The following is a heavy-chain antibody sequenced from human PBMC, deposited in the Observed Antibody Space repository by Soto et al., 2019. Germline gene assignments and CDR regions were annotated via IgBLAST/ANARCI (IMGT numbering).Heavy chain of an antibody. J-gene: IGHJ6*02. D-gene: IGHD6-13*01. Sequence: GGSLRLSCAASGFTFSSYAMSWVRQAPGKGLEWVSAISGSGGSTYYADSVKGRFTIARDNSKNTLYLQMSSLRAEDTAVYYCAKDMYSSSWYFYYYIMDVWGQGTTVTVSS. CDR2: ISGSGGST. V-gene: IGHV3-23*01. CDR3: AKDMYSSSWYFYYYIMDV. CDR1: GFTFSSYA.